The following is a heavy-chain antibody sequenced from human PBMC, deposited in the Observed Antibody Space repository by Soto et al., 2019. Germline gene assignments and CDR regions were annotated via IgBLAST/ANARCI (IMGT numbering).Heavy chain of an antibody. V-gene: IGHV3-21*01. Sequence: GGSLRLSCAASGFTFSSYSMNWVRQAPGKGLEWVSSISSSSSYIYYADSVKGRFTISRDNAKNSLYLQMNSLRAEDTAVYYCAREPPRLVGATYDAFDIWGQGTMVTVS. J-gene: IGHJ3*02. CDR3: AREPPRLVGATYDAFDI. D-gene: IGHD1-26*01. CDR2: ISSSSSYI. CDR1: GFTFSSYS.